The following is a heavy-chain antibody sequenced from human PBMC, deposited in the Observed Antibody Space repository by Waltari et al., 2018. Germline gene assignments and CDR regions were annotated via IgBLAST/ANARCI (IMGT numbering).Heavy chain of an antibody. CDR1: GYTFTGYA. J-gene: IGHJ4*02. V-gene: IGHV1-2*06. Sequence: LVQSGAEVKKPGASVKVSCKASGYTFTGYAILWVRQAPGQGLEWRGRINPKNGDTHYAQKFQGRVATTTDTSTNTAFMELHSLRSDDTAVYYCLRDSSGSHFDYWGQGTLVTVSS. CDR3: LRDSSGSHFDY. D-gene: IGHD3-22*01. CDR2: INPKNGDT.